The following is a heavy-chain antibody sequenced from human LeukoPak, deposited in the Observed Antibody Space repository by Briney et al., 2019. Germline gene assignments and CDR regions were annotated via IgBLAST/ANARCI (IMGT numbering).Heavy chain of an antibody. V-gene: IGHV4-39*01. D-gene: IGHD2-21*02. CDR2: IYYSGST. CDR1: GGSISSSSYY. J-gene: IGHJ1*01. Sequence: SETLSLTCTVSGGSISSSSYYWGWIRQPPGKGLEWIGSIYYSGSTYYNPSLKSRVTISVDTSKNQFSLKLSSVTAADTAVYYCARPRAYCGGDCSFFQHWGQGTLVTVSS. CDR3: ARPRAYCGGDCSFFQH.